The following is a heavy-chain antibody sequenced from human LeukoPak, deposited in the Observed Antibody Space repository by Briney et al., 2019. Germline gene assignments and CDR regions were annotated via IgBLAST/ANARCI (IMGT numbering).Heavy chain of an antibody. J-gene: IGHJ4*02. D-gene: IGHD3-16*01. CDR3: ARRVPNEVITDYFDY. CDR1: GFTFTNHA. CDR2: ISSDGSDK. Sequence: AGTSLRLSCAASGFTFTNHAMHWVRQAPGKGLEWATVISSDGSDKHYADSVKGRFTISRDNSKNTLYLQMNSLRTEDTAIYYCARRVPNEVITDYFDYWGPGTLVTVSS. V-gene: IGHV3-30*04.